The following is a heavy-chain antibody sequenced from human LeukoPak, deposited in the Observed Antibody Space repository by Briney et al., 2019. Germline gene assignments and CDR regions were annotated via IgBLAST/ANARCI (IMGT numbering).Heavy chain of an antibody. V-gene: IGHV1-2*02. J-gene: IGHJ5*02. CDR2: INPNSGDT. D-gene: IGHD2-8*01. CDR3: ARVRRIGTGGYCTNGVCSPPNWFDP. Sequence: GASVKVSCKASGYTFTGYYMHWVRQAPGQGLEWMGWINPNSGDTNYAQKFQGRVTMTRDTSISTAYMELSRLRSDDTAVYYCARVRRIGTGGYCTNGVCSPPNWFDPWGQGTLVTVSS. CDR1: GYTFTGYY.